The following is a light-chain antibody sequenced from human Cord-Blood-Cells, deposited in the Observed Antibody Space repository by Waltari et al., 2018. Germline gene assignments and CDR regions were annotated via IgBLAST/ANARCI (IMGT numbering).Light chain of an antibody. Sequence: QAALTQPRSVCGSPGQSVPISCTGTSTDVRGYNYVPWYQQHPGKAPKLMIYDVSKRPSGVPDRFCGSMSGTTASLTISALQAEDEADYYCCSYAGSYTWVFGGGTKLTVL. CDR1: STDVRGYNY. CDR2: DVS. J-gene: IGLJ3*02. V-gene: IGLV2-11*01. CDR3: CSYAGSYTWV.